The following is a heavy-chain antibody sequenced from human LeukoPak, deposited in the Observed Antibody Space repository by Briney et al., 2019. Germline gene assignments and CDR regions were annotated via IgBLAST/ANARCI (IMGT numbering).Heavy chain of an antibody. D-gene: IGHD3-3*01. Sequence: GGSLRLSCAASGFTFSSYSMNWVRQAPGKGLEWVSSISSSSSYIYYADSVKGRFTISRDNAKNSLYLQMNSLRADDTAVYYCARGEGYYDPASPPETNDYWGQGTLVTVSS. CDR3: ARGEGYYDPASPPETNDY. V-gene: IGHV3-21*04. J-gene: IGHJ4*02. CDR1: GFTFSSYS. CDR2: ISSSSSYI.